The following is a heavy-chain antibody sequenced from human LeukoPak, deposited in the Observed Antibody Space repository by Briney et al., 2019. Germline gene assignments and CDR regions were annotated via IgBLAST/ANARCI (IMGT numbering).Heavy chain of an antibody. D-gene: IGHD3-10*01. CDR1: GFTLTNDF. CDR3: ALAWFGESRDGLDI. J-gene: IGHJ3*02. Sequence: GGSLRLSCAASGFTLTNDFMTWVRQAPGKGLEWVGRIKSEIEDGTTDHAASVKGRFAISRDESTNTLFLQMNSLRNEDTAVYYCALAWFGESRDGLDIWGRGSMVVVSS. V-gene: IGHV3-15*01. CDR2: IKSEIEDGTT.